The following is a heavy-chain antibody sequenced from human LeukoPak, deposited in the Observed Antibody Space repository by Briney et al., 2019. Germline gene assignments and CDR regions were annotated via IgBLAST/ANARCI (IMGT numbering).Heavy chain of an antibody. CDR3: ARQNGDYRDFDY. CDR1: GGSISSYY. Sequence: SETLSLTCTVSGGSISSYYWSWIRQPPGKGRGWIGYIYYSGSTNYNPSLKSRVTISVDTSKNQFSLKLSSVTAADTAVYYCARQNGDYRDFDYWGQGTLVTVSS. J-gene: IGHJ4*02. D-gene: IGHD4-17*01. V-gene: IGHV4-59*08. CDR2: IYYSGST.